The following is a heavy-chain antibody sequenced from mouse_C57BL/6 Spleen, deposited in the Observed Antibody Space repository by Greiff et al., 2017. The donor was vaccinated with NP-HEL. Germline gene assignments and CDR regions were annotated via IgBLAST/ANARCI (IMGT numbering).Heavy chain of an antibody. Sequence: QVQLQQPGAELVKPGASVKMSCKASGYTFTSYWITWVKQRPGQGLEWIGDIYPGSGSTNYNEKFKSKATLTVDTSSSTAYMQLSSLTSEDSAVYYCARSIYYGSSYGYFDYWGQGTTLTVSS. V-gene: IGHV1-55*01. J-gene: IGHJ2*01. D-gene: IGHD1-1*01. CDR2: IYPGSGST. CDR3: ARSIYYGSSYGYFDY. CDR1: GYTFTSYW.